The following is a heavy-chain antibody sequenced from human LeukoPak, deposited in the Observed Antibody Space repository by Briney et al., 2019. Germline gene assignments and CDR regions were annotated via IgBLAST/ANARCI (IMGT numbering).Heavy chain of an antibody. V-gene: IGHV4-59*01. Sequence: SSETLSLTCTVSGGSISSYYWSWIRQPPGKGLEWIGYIYYSGSTNYNPSLKSRVTISVDTSKNQFSLKLNSVTGADTAVYYCAMCADLDCYSDNWGQGTLVTVSS. J-gene: IGHJ4*02. CDR2: IYYSGST. CDR3: AMCADLDCYSDN. CDR1: GGSISSYY. D-gene: IGHD3/OR15-3a*01.